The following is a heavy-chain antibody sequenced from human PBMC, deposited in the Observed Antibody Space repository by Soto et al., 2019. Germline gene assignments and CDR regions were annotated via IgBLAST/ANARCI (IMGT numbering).Heavy chain of an antibody. Sequence: SLRLSCAASGFTFSSYSMNWVRQAPGKGLEWVSYISSSSSTIYYADSVKGRFTISRDNAKNSLYLQMNSLRDEDTAVYYCARDYSNYRYYYYGMDVWGQGTTVTVSS. CDR3: ARDYSNYRYYYYGMDV. V-gene: IGHV3-48*02. J-gene: IGHJ6*02. CDR1: GFTFSSYS. D-gene: IGHD4-4*01. CDR2: ISSSSSTI.